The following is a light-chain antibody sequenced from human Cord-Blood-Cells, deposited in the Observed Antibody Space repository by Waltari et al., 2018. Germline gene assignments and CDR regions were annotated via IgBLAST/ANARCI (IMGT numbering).Light chain of an antibody. Sequence: IQMTQSPSLLSASIGDRVTISCRTSQGISSYLTWYQQKPGKAPELLIYAASNLERGVPSRFSGSGSGTDFTLTISCLQSEDIATYYCQQYYSLPRSFGQGTKVEIK. CDR3: QQYYSLPRS. J-gene: IGKJ2*04. V-gene: IGKV1D-8*02. CDR1: QGISSY. CDR2: AAS.